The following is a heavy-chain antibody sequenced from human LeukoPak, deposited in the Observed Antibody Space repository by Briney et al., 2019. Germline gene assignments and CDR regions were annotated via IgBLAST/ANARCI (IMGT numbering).Heavy chain of an antibody. J-gene: IGHJ3*02. CDR3: TRGITSITMIVVVIREDAFDI. CDR1: GFTFGDYA. D-gene: IGHD3-22*01. CDR2: IRSKDNDGTT. Sequence: GGSLRLSCTASGFTFGDYAISWVRQAPGKGLEWLGFIRSKDNDGTTAYAASVEGRLIISRDDSKSIAYLQMNSLKTEDTAVYCCTRGITSITMIVVVIREDAFDIWGQGTMVTVSS. V-gene: IGHV3-49*04.